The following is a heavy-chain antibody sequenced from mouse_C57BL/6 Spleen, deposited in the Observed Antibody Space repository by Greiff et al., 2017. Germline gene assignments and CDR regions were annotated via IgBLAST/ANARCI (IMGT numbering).Heavy chain of an antibody. J-gene: IGHJ1*03. V-gene: IGHV1-9*01. CDR1: GYTFTGYW. CDR2: ILPGSGST. Sequence: VQLQQSGAELMKPGASVKLSCKATGYTFTGYWIEWVKQRPGHGLEWIGEILPGSGSTNYTEKFKGKATFTADTSSNTAYMQLSSLTTEDSAIYYCARRYDYDWYFDVWGTGTTVTVSS. CDR3: ARRYDYDWYFDV. D-gene: IGHD2-4*01.